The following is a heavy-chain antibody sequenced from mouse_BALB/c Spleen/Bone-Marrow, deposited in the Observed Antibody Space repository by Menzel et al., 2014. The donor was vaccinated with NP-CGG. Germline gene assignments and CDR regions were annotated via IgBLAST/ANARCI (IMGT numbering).Heavy chain of an antibody. D-gene: IGHD2-1*01. Sequence: DVHLVESGPDRVKPSQSLSLTCTVTDYSITSGYSWHWIRQFPGNKLEWVGYIHYSGSTNYNPSLKSRISITRDTSKNQFFLQLNSVNTEDTPTYYCARYDGTYAKEYWGQGTSVTVSS. CDR2: IHYSGST. J-gene: IGHJ4*01. V-gene: IGHV3-1*02. CDR3: ARYDGTYAKEY. CDR1: DYSITSGYS.